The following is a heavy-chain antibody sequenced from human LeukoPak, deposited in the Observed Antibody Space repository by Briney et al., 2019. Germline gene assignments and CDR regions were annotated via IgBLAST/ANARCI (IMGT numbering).Heavy chain of an antibody. Sequence: SETLSLTCAVYGGSFSCYDWSWIRQPPGKGLEWIGEINHSGSTNYNPSLKSRVTISVDTSKNQFSLKLSSVTGADTAVYYCARKYNDFSSGYYFDYWGQGTLVTVSS. D-gene: IGHD3-3*01. J-gene: IGHJ4*02. CDR3: ARKYNDFSSGYYFDY. V-gene: IGHV4-34*01. CDR2: INHSGST. CDR1: GGSFSCYD.